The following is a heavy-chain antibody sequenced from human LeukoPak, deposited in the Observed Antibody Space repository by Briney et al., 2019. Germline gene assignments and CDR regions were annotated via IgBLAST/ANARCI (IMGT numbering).Heavy chain of an antibody. CDR3: ARMGSMGDSHWFDP. CDR2: IWYDGSNK. D-gene: IGHD3-16*01. J-gene: IGHJ5*02. CDR1: GFTFSSYG. V-gene: IGHV3-33*01. Sequence: GRSLRLSCAASGFTFSSYGMHWVRQAPGKGLEWVAVIWYDGSNKYYADSVKGRFTISRDNSKNTLYLQMNSLRAEDTAVYYCARMGSMGDSHWFDPWGQGTLVTVSS.